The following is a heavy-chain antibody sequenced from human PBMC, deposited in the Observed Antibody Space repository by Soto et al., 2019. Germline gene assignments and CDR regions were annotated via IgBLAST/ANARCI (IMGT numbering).Heavy chain of an antibody. J-gene: IGHJ6*02. CDR1: GFTFSDRY. CDR3: ARGHYGMDV. V-gene: IGHV3-11*01. Sequence: QMKLVESGGGLVKPGGSLRLSCAASGFTFSDRYMSWIRQAPGKGLEWVSYISPSGSSMSYADSVKGRFTISRDNGRDSLYLQMNSLKAEDTAVYYCARGHYGMDVWGQGTTVSVSS. CDR2: ISPSGSSM.